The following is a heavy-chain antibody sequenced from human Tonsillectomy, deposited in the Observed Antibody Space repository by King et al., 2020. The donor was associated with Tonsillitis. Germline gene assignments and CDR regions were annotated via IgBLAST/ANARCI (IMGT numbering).Heavy chain of an antibody. CDR3: SRNRNTSGWSFVY. V-gene: IGHV1-69*01. D-gene: IGHD6-13*01. J-gene: IGHJ4*02. CDR1: GGTFSSYA. Sequence: VQLVESGAEVKKPGSSVKVSCKASGGTFSSYAISWVRQAPGQGLEWMGGIIPIFPSTNNAQKFQGRVTITADESTSTVYMQMTSLRSDDTAVYYCSRNRNTSGWSFVYWGQEPLVRVPS. CDR2: IIPIFPST.